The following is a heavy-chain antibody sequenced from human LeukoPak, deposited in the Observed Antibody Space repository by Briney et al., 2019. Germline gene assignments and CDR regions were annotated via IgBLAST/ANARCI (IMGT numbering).Heavy chain of an antibody. J-gene: IGHJ4*02. Sequence: PGGSLRLSCAASGFTFISFAMSWVRQAPGKGLEWVSTISRTGVATYYANSVKGRFTISRDNSKNTVYLQMNSLRAEDTAVYYCVGGDYWGQGTLVTVSS. V-gene: IGHV3-23*01. CDR3: VGGDY. CDR1: GFTFISFA. CDR2: ISRTGVAT.